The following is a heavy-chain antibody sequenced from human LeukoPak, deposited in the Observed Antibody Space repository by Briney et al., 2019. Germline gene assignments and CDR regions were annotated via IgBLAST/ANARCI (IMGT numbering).Heavy chain of an antibody. CDR3: TRDHYGSLDY. CDR2: IRSNTFGGTT. J-gene: IGHJ4*02. CDR1: GFTFGDYA. V-gene: IGHV3-49*04. Sequence: GRSLRLSCTVSGFTFGDYAMSWVRQVPGKGLEWIAFIRSNTFGGTTEYAASVRGRFTVSRDDSKSIAYLQMNSLKTEDTAMYYCTRDHYGSLDYWGQGTLVTVSS. D-gene: IGHD3-10*01.